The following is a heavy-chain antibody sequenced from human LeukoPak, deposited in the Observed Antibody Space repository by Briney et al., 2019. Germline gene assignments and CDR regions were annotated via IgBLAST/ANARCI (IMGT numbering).Heavy chain of an antibody. CDR3: ARGSYGDYDQYYYYYYGMDV. Sequence: GASVKVSCKASGGTFSKYSISWVRQRPGQGLEWMGGITPLFGTANYAQKFQGRVTITADESTSTAYMELSSLRSEDTAVYYCARGSYGDYDQYYYYYYGMDVWGQGTTVTVSS. V-gene: IGHV1-69*13. D-gene: IGHD4-17*01. J-gene: IGHJ6*02. CDR2: ITPLFGTA. CDR1: GGTFSKYS.